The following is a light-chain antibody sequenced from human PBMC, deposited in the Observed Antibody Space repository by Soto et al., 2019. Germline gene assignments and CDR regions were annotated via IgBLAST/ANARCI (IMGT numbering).Light chain of an antibody. CDR3: QSYDSLVRV. J-gene: IGLJ3*02. Sequence: QSALTQPPSVSGAPGQRVTISCTWSRSNIGAGYDVHWYQQLPGKAPKLLIFGNNNRPSGVPDRFSGSKSGTSASLAITGLQPEDEADYYCQSYDSLVRVFGGGTQLTVL. CDR1: RSNIGAGYD. V-gene: IGLV1-40*01. CDR2: GNN.